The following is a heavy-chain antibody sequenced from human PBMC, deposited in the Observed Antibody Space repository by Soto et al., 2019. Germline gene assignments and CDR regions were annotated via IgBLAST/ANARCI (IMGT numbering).Heavy chain of an antibody. D-gene: IGHD2-21*02. CDR1: GFTFSSYW. V-gene: IGHV3-74*01. Sequence: EVQLVESGGGLVQPGGSLRLSCAASGFTFSSYWMHWVRQAPGKGLVWVSRINSDGSSTSYADSVKGRFTIYRDNAKNTLYLQINSLRAEDTAVYYCARDCGGDCYSVIHYGMDVWGQGTTVTVSS. CDR2: INSDGSST. J-gene: IGHJ6*02. CDR3: ARDCGGDCYSVIHYGMDV.